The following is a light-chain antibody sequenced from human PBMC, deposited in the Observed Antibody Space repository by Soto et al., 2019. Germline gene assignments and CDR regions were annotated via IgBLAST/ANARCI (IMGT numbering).Light chain of an antibody. J-gene: IGLJ1*01. Sequence: QPVLTQPPSASGSPGESVTISCTGTSSDVGGYNYVSWYQQHPGKAPKLMIYEVTKRPSGVPERFSGSKSGNTASLTVSGLRAEDEADYYCSSYAGSFPYVFGTGTKLTVL. CDR2: EVT. CDR1: SSDVGGYNY. CDR3: SSYAGSFPYV. V-gene: IGLV2-8*01.